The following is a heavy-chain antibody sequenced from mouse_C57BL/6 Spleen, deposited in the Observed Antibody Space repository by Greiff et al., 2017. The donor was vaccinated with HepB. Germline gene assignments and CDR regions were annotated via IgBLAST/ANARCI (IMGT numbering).Heavy chain of an antibody. D-gene: IGHD4-1*01. J-gene: IGHJ2*01. V-gene: IGHV3-6*01. CDR1: GYSITSGYY. Sequence: EVKLQESGPGLVKPSQSLSLTCSVPGYSITSGYYWNWIRQFPGNKLEWMGYISYDGRNNYNPSLKNRISITRDTSKNQFCLKLNSVTTEDTATYYCARDGWDEDYWGQGTTLTVSS. CDR2: ISYDGRN. CDR3: ARDGWDEDY.